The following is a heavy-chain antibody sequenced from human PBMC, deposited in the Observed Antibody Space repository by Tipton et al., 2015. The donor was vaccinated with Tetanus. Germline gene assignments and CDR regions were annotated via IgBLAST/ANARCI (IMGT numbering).Heavy chain of an antibody. D-gene: IGHD6-6*01. Sequence: LRLSCSVSGGSISGSNYFWNWIRQQPGKGPEWIGYIYYSGSTHYNPSLKGRVTMSVDTSKSQFSLKLSSVTAADTAVYYCARDQGGGRVVRLNWFDPWGQGILVTVSS. CDR1: GGSISGSNYF. V-gene: IGHV4-31*02. CDR3: ARDQGGGRVVRLNWFDP. CDR2: IYYSGST. J-gene: IGHJ5*02.